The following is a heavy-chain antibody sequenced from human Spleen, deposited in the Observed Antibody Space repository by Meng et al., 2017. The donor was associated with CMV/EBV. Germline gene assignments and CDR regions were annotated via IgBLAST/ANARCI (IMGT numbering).Heavy chain of an antibody. CDR2: IWYDGSNK. J-gene: IGHJ4*02. CDR1: GFTFSSYG. V-gene: IGHV3-30*02. D-gene: IGHD3-22*01. CDR3: AKDRSSGYTTLDY. Sequence: GESLKISCAASGFTFSSYGMHWVRQAPGKGLEWVAVIWYDGSNKYYADSVKGRFTISRDNSKNTLYLQMNSLRAEDTAVYYCAKDRSSGYTTLDYWGQGTLVTVSS.